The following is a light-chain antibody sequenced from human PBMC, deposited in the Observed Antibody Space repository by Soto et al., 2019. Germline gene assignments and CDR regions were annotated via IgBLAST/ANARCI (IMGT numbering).Light chain of an antibody. CDR2: EVT. CDR3: SSYTTGSTLPWV. Sequence: QSVLTQPASVSGSPGQSITIACTGTSTDVGGYNFVSWYQQHPMKAPRLIIYEVTKRPSGVSARFSGSKSANTASLTISGLQAEDEADYYCSSYTTGSTLPWVFGTGTKVTVL. J-gene: IGLJ1*01. V-gene: IGLV2-14*01. CDR1: STDVGGYNF.